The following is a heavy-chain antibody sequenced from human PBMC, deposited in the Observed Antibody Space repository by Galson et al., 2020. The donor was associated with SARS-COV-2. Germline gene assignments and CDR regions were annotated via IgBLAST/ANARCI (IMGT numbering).Heavy chain of an antibody. CDR3: AKETLYQLLYVFLPGVEPGYMDV. CDR2: ISGSGGST. D-gene: IGHD2-2*02. Sequence: ESLKISCAASGFTFSSYAMSWVRQAPGKGLEWVSAISGSGGSTYYADSVKGRFTISRDNSKNTLYLQMNSLRAEDTAVYYCAKETLYQLLYVFLPGVEPGYMDVWCKGTTVTVSS. V-gene: IGHV3-23*01. J-gene: IGHJ6*03. CDR1: GFTFSSYA.